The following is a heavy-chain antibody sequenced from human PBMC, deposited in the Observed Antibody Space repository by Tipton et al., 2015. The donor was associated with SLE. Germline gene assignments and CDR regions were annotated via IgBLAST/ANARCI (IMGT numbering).Heavy chain of an antibody. Sequence: AGLVKPSETLSLTCAVYGGSFSGYYWSWIRQPPGKGLEWIGEINHSGSTNYNPSLKSRVTISVDTSKNQFSLKLSSVTAADTAVYYCARDSTSIAAAGGFDYWGQGTLVTVSS. CDR3: ARDSTSIAAAGGFDY. V-gene: IGHV4-34*01. J-gene: IGHJ4*02. D-gene: IGHD6-13*01. CDR1: GGSFSGYY. CDR2: INHSGST.